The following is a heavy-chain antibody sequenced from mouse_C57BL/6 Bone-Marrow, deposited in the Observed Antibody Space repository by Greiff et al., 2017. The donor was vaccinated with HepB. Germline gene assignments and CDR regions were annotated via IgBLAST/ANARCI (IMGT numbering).Heavy chain of an antibody. D-gene: IGHD1-1*01. V-gene: IGHV1-39*01. CDR1: GYSFTDYN. Sequence: EVQLQQSGPELVKPGASVKISCKASGYSFTDYNMNWVKQSNGKSLEWIGVINPNYGTTSYNQKFKGKATLTVDQSSSTAYMQLNSLTSEDSAVYYGAREGGYAYYYGPGDYWGQGTTLTVSS. CDR2: INPNYGTT. CDR3: AREGGYAYYYGPGDY. J-gene: IGHJ2*01.